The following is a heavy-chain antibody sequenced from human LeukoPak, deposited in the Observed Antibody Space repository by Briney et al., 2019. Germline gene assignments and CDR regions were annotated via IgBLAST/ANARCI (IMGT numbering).Heavy chain of an antibody. V-gene: IGHV4-38-2*02. D-gene: IGHD3-16*02. Sequence: SETLSLTCTVSGYSISSGYYWGRIRQPPGKGLEWIGSIYHSGGTYYNPSLKSRVTISVDTSKNQFSLKLSSVTAADTAVYYCARAGPSGVTVSPFDYWGQGTLVTVSS. CDR2: IYHSGGT. CDR3: ARAGPSGVTVSPFDY. CDR1: GYSISSGYY. J-gene: IGHJ4*02.